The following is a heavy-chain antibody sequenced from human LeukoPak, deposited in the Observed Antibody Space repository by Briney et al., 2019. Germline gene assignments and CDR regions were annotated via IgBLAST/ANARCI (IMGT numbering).Heavy chain of an antibody. V-gene: IGHV3-21*04. D-gene: IGHD3-9*01. CDR2: ISGSSSYI. CDR3: AKELYHHGLFDWLFDY. CDR1: GFTFSLYS. J-gene: IGHJ4*02. Sequence: GGSLRLSCAASGFTFSLYSMNWVRQAPGKGLEWVSSISGSSSYIYYADSVKGRFSISRDNAKNSLYLQMNSLRAEDSAVYYCAKELYHHGLFDWLFDYWGQGTLVTVSS.